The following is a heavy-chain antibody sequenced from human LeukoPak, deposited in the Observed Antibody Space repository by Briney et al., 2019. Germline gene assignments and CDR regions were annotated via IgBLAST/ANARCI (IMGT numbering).Heavy chain of an antibody. CDR1: GGTFSSYA. V-gene: IGHV1-69*04. D-gene: IGHD3-22*01. J-gene: IGHJ4*02. CDR3: ASSHYYDSSGYYGFGYFDY. Sequence: ASVKVSCKASGGTFSSYAISWVRQAPGQGLEWMGRIIPILGIANYAQKFQGRVTITADKSTSTAYMELSSLRSEDTAVYYCASSHYYDSSGYYGFGYFDYWGQGTLVTVSS. CDR2: IIPILGIA.